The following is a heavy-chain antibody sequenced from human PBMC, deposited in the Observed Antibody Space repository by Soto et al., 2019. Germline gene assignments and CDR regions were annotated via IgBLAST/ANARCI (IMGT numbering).Heavy chain of an antibody. D-gene: IGHD3-3*01. V-gene: IGHV1-69*01. J-gene: IGHJ3*02. Sequence: QVQLVQSGAEVKKPGSSVKVSCKASGGTFSSYAISWVRQAPGQGLEWMGGIIPIFGTANYAQKFQGRGRITADESTRTAYMERSSLRSEDTAVYYCAGVERYDDAFDIWGQGTMVTVSS. CDR3: AGVERYDDAFDI. CDR2: IIPIFGTA. CDR1: GGTFSSYA.